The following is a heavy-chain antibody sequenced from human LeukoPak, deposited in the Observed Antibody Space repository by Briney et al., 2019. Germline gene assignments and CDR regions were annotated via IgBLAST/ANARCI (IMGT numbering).Heavy chain of an antibody. D-gene: IGHD3-22*01. J-gene: IGHJ3*02. CDR2: IIPIFGTA. Sequence: SVKVSCKASGYTFISPGISWVRQAPGQGLEWMGGIIPIFGTANYAQKFQGRVTITADESTSTAYMELSSLRSEDTAVYYCAMGPYYYDSSGYGAFDIWGQGTMVTVSS. V-gene: IGHV1-69*13. CDR3: AMGPYYYDSSGYGAFDI. CDR1: GYTFISPG.